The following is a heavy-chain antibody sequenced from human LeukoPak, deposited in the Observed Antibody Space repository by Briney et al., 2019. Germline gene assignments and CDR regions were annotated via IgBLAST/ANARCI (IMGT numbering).Heavy chain of an antibody. CDR1: GGSISSGGYS. Sequence: SQTLSLTCAVSGGSISSGGYSWSWIRQPPGKGLEWIGYIYHSGSTYYNPSLKSRVTISVDRSKNQFSLKLSSVTAADTAVYYCARSNYDFWSGYPGYNWFDPWGQGTLVTVSS. D-gene: IGHD3-3*01. CDR3: ARSNYDFWSGYPGYNWFDP. CDR2: IYHSGST. V-gene: IGHV4-30-2*01. J-gene: IGHJ5*02.